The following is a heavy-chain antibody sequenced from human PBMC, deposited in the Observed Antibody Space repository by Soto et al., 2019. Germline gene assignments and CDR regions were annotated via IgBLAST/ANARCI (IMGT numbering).Heavy chain of an antibody. CDR2: IYYSGST. CDR1: GGSISSYY. Sequence: SETLSLTCTVSGGSISSYYWSWIRQPPGKGLEWIGCIYYSGSTYYNPSLKSRVTISVDTSKNQFSLKLSSVTAADTAVYYCAGNQGFSQSPWGQGTLVTVSS. V-gene: IGHV4-59*12. D-gene: IGHD3-3*01. CDR3: AGNQGFSQSP. J-gene: IGHJ5*02.